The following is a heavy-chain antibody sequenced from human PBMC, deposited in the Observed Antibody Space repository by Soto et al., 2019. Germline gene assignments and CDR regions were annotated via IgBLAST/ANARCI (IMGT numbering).Heavy chain of an antibody. V-gene: IGHV4-59*01. D-gene: IGHD3-9*01. CDR2: IYDSGSP. Sequence: KPSETLSLTCTISGGSISVYYWSWIRQSPGQGLEWIGYIYDSGSPYYNPSLKTRVTISADTSTNQISLKLTSATAADTAVYFCARGVGSSPPRYWGRGTLVTVSS. CDR3: ARGVGSSPPRY. CDR1: GGSISVYY. J-gene: IGHJ4*02.